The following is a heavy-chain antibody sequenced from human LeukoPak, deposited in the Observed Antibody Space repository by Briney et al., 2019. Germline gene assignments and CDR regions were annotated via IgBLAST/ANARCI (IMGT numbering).Heavy chain of an antibody. D-gene: IGHD3-22*01. CDR3: ARDGYYYDSSGYRPSGYYYYYMDV. V-gene: IGHV3-48*03. CDR1: GFTFSSYE. Sequence: GGSLRLSCAASGFTFSSYEMNGVRQAPGKGLEWVSYISSSGSTIYYADSVKGRFTISRDNAKNSLYLQMNSLRAEDTAVYYCARDGYYYDSSGYRPSGYYYYYMDVWGKGTTVTISS. CDR2: ISSSGSTI. J-gene: IGHJ6*03.